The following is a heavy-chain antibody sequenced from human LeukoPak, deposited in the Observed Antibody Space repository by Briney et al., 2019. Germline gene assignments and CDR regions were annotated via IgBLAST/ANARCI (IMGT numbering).Heavy chain of an antibody. J-gene: IGHJ2*01. CDR1: GGSISSYY. CDR3: ARLGAVAGWYFDL. D-gene: IGHD6-19*01. Sequence: SETLSLTCTGSGGSISSYYWSWIRQPPGKGLEWIGYIYYSGSTNYNPSLKSRVTISVDTSKNQYSLKLSSVTAADTAVYYCARLGAVAGWYFDLWGRGTLVTVSS. CDR2: IYYSGST. V-gene: IGHV4-59*08.